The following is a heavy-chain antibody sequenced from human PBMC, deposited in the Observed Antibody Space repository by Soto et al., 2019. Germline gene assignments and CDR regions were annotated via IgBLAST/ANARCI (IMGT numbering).Heavy chain of an antibody. CDR2: ISYDGSNK. CDR3: AKGLKCDFWSGYCDY. J-gene: IGHJ4*02. CDR1: GFTFSSYG. D-gene: IGHD3-3*01. Sequence: QVQLVESGGGVVQPGRSLRLSCAASGFTFSSYGMHWVRQAPGKGLEWVAVISYDGSNKYYADSVKGRFTISRDNSKNTLYLQMNSLRAEDTAVYYCAKGLKCDFWSGYCDYWGQGTLVTVSS. V-gene: IGHV3-30*18.